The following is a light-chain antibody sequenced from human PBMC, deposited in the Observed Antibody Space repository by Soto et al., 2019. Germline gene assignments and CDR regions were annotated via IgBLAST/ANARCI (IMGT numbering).Light chain of an antibody. Sequence: EIVLTQSPATLSLSPGERVTLSCRASQSVSSYLAWYQQKPGQAPRLLIHYASNRATGIPFRFSGSGSGTDFTLTISSLEPEDFAVYYCQQRTNWPPTFGQGTRLEIK. CDR1: QSVSSY. V-gene: IGKV3-11*01. CDR2: YAS. J-gene: IGKJ5*01. CDR3: QQRTNWPPT.